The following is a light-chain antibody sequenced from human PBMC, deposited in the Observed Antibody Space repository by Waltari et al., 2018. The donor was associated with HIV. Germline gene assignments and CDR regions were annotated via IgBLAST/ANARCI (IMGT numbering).Light chain of an antibody. J-gene: IGKJ4*01. V-gene: IGKV1-12*01. Sequence: IQMTQSPSSLSASVGDRVIITCRASQDIPTSLAWYQLKPGGPPRLLIFAASGLHGGVPPRFSGSASGTVFALTISNLQPEDSATYYCQQASSFPLSFGGGTKVEI. CDR2: AAS. CDR3: QQASSFPLS. CDR1: QDIPTS.